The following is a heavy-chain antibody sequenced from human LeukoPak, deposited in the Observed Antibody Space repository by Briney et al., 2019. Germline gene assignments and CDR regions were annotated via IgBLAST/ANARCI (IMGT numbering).Heavy chain of an antibody. Sequence: PGGSLRLTCAASGFTFSSYEMNWVRQAPGKGLEWVSYISSSGITIYYADSVKRRFTISRDNDNTPLYLQMTSLRAEDTAVYYCARAPVRSGWTDYYFDYWGQGNLVTVSS. V-gene: IGHV3-48*03. CDR3: ARAPVRSGWTDYYFDY. J-gene: IGHJ4*02. CDR1: GFTFSSYE. D-gene: IGHD6-19*01. CDR2: ISSSGITI.